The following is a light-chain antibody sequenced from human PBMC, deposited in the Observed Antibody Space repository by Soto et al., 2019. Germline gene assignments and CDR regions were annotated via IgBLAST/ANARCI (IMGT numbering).Light chain of an antibody. Sequence: SASHRVSSYLAWYQQKPGQAPRLLIYGVSTRATGIPARFSVSGSGTDFIRPLSRLYCGDFVAYYWRPRSNAITVARGTRLEIK. CDR3: RPRSNAIT. J-gene: IGKJ5*01. V-gene: IGKV3-11*01. CDR2: GVS. CDR1: HRVSSY.